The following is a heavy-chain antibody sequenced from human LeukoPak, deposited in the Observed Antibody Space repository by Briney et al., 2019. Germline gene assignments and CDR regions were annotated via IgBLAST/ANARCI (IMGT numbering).Heavy chain of an antibody. Sequence: PGGSLRLSCAASGFTFSSYGMHWVRQAPGKGLEWVAVIWYDGSNKYYADSVKGRFTISRDNSKNTLYLQMNSLRAEDTAVYYCARSPVAVADCFDYWGQGTLVTVSS. CDR3: ARSPVAVADCFDY. CDR1: GFTFSSYG. J-gene: IGHJ4*02. CDR2: IWYDGSNK. V-gene: IGHV3-33*01. D-gene: IGHD6-19*01.